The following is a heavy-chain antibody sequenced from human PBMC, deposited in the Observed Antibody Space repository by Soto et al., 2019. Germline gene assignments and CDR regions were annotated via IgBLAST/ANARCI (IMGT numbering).Heavy chain of an antibody. Sequence: PSETLSLTCSVSGDSINSDKYYWGWIHQPPGKGLEWIGSIYFRGNTYYNPSLQTRVTISLDKSKSQFSLKLNSVTAADSAVYFCARLEGLATISYYFDLWGQGALVTVSS. CDR3: ARLEGLATISYYFDL. CDR2: IYFRGNT. J-gene: IGHJ4*02. D-gene: IGHD3-9*01. V-gene: IGHV4-39*01. CDR1: GDSINSDKYY.